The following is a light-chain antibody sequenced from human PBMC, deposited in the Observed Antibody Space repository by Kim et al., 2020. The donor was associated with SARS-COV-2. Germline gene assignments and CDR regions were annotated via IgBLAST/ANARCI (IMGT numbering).Light chain of an antibody. CDR3: QQYDNLPPLT. J-gene: IGKJ4*01. CDR1: QDISNY. V-gene: IGKV1-33*01. CDR2: DAS. Sequence: DTQMTQSPSSLSASVGDRVTITCQASQDISNYLNWYQQKPGKAPKLLIYDASNLETGVPSRFSGSGSGTDFTFTISSLQPEDIATYYCQQYDNLPPLTFGGGTKVDIK.